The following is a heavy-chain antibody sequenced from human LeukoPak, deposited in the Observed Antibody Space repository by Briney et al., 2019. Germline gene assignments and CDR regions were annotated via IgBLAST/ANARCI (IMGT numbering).Heavy chain of an antibody. Sequence: SETLSLTCTVSGGSISSYYWSWIRQPPGKGLEWIGYIYYSGSTNYNPSLKSRVTISVDTSKNQSSLKLSSVTAADTAVYYCASGGNGAYYFDYWGQGTLVTVSS. CDR3: ASGGNGAYYFDY. D-gene: IGHD1-1*01. J-gene: IGHJ4*02. CDR2: IYYSGST. V-gene: IGHV4-59*01. CDR1: GGSISSYY.